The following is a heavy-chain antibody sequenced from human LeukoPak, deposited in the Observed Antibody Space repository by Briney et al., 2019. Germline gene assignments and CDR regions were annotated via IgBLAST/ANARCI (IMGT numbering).Heavy chain of an antibody. D-gene: IGHD2/OR15-2a*01. Sequence: QPGGSLRLSCAASGFTFSSYWMSWVRQAPGKGLEWVSAISGSGGSTYYADSVKGRFTISRDNSKNTLYLQMNSLRAEDTVVYYCAKSHLIGYYYYYYMDVWGKGTTVTVSS. CDR2: ISGSGGST. CDR1: GFTFSSYW. CDR3: AKSHLIGYYYYYYMDV. J-gene: IGHJ6*03. V-gene: IGHV3-23*01.